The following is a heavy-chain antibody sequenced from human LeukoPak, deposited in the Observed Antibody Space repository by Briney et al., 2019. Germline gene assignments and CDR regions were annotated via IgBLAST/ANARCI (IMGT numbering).Heavy chain of an antibody. D-gene: IGHD5-18*01. J-gene: IGHJ4*02. V-gene: IGHV1-2*02. CDR3: ARVVRSYGYSDY. Sequence: ASVKVSCKASRYTFTGYYMHWVRQAPGQGLEWMGWINPNSGGTNYAQKFQGRVTMTRDTSISTAYMELSRLRSDDTAVYYCARVVRSYGYSDYWGQGTLVTVSS. CDR2: INPNSGGT. CDR1: RYTFTGYY.